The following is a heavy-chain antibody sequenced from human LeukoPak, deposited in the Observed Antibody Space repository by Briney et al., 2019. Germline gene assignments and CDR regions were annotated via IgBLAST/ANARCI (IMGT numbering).Heavy chain of an antibody. D-gene: IGHD3-22*01. CDR2: IYPGDSDT. Sequence: GESLKISCKGSGYSFTSYWIGWVRKMPGKGLEWMGIIYPGDSDTRYSPSFQGQVTISADKSMSTAYLQWSSLKASDTAMYYCARSDLNYDSSGYDAFDIWGQGTMVTVSS. J-gene: IGHJ3*02. V-gene: IGHV5-51*01. CDR3: ARSDLNYDSSGYDAFDI. CDR1: GYSFTSYW.